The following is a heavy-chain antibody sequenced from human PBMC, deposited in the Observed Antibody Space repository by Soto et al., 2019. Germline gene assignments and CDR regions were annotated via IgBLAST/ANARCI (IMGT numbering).Heavy chain of an antibody. D-gene: IGHD6-13*01. Sequence: PSETLSLTCTVSGGSISNSNYYWGWIRQPPGKGLEWIGSIYYSGSTYYNPSLKSRVTISVDTSKNQFSLQLNSVTPEDTAVYYCARDRGVKAAAAKNGFDYWGQGTLVTVSS. CDR2: IYYSGST. V-gene: IGHV4-39*02. CDR1: GGSISNSNYY. CDR3: ARDRGVKAAAAKNGFDY. J-gene: IGHJ4*02.